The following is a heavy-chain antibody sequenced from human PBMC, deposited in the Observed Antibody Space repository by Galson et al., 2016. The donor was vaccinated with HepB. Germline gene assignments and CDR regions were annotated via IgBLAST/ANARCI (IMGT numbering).Heavy chain of an antibody. CDR2: IQSGGGA. D-gene: IGHD1-26*01. Sequence: LRLSCAASGFSVSSNFINWVRQAPGKGLEWVSVIQSGGGADYADSVKGRFTISRDNFKNTVYLQMNSLRDDDTAVYYCARGRGGTFPDWGQGTLVTVSS. J-gene: IGHJ4*02. V-gene: IGHV3-66*01. CDR1: GFSVSSNF. CDR3: ARGRGGTFPD.